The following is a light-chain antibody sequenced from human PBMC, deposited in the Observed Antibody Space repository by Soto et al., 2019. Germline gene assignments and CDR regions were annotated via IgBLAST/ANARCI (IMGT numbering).Light chain of an antibody. CDR3: ISYTDRQSYL. CDR1: SSDIGSYNH. V-gene: IGLV2-14*03. Sequence: QSALTQPASVSGSPGQSITISCSGTSSDIGSYNHVAWHQQFPGKSPKLMIYAVSDRPSGVSDRFSGSKSGITASLTISGLQTEDEADYYCISYTDRQSYLFGTGTKVTVL. CDR2: AVS. J-gene: IGLJ1*01.